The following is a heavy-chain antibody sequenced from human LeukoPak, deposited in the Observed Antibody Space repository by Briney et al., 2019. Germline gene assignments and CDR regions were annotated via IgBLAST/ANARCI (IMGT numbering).Heavy chain of an antibody. CDR1: GDSIRSGTYY. CDR2: IYTSGST. J-gene: IGHJ4*02. CDR3: ARGGGATRIDY. V-gene: IGHV4-61*09. D-gene: IGHD5-12*01. Sequence: SETLSLTCSVSGDSIRSGTYYWSWIRQPAGKGLEWIGQIYTSGSTSYNPSLKSRVTISVDTSKNQFSLKLTSVTAADTAVYYCARGGGATRIDYWGQGTLVTVSS.